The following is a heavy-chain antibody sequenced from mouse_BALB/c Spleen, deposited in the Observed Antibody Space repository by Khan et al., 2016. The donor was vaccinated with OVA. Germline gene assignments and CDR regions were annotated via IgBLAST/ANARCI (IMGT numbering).Heavy chain of an antibody. CDR2: IYPGTDNA. CDR1: GYIFTTYW. CDR3: AREEALYYFDY. D-gene: IGHD3-2*02. V-gene: IGHV1-76*01. J-gene: IGHJ2*01. Sequence: VELVESGAELVRPGTSVKLSCKTSGYIFTTYWIHWVKQRSGQGLEWIARIYPGTDNAYYNEKLKDRATLTADKSSSTAYMQLSSLKSEDSAVYFCAREEALYYFDYWGQGTTLTVSS.